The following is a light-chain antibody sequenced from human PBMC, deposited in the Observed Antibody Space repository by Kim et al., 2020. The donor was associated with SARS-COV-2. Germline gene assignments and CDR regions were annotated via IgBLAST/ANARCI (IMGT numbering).Light chain of an antibody. CDR2: HSS. Sequence: VTICCSGSNSNIGGNSVDWYHPLPGSAPKLLIYHSSQRPSGVPDRFSASKSGSSASLAISGLQSEDEADYYCAAWDDSLNGYVFATGTKVTVL. CDR3: AAWDDSLNGYV. V-gene: IGLV1-44*01. J-gene: IGLJ1*01. CDR1: NSNIGGNS.